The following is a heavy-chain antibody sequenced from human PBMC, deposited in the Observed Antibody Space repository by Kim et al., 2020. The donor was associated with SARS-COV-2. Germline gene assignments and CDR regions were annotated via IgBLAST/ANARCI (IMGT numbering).Heavy chain of an antibody. Sequence: GGSLRLSCAASGFTFGDYAMHWVRQAPGQGLEWVSGISWNSDSIGSADSVKGRCTISRDNAKNSLYLQVNSLRAEDTALYYCAKDRYSRPSAFDIWGQGTMVTVSS. D-gene: IGHD6-13*01. CDR1: GFTFGDYA. V-gene: IGHV3-9*01. CDR3: AKDRYSRPSAFDI. J-gene: IGHJ3*02. CDR2: ISWNSDSI.